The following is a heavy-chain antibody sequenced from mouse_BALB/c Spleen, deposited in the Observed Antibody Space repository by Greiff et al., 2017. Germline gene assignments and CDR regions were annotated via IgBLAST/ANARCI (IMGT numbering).Heavy chain of an antibody. CDR2: INPSNGGT. CDR3: TRMDYGSSPWFAY. Sequence: VKLMESGAELVKPGASVKLSCKASGYTFTSYYMYWVKQRPGQGLEWIGEINPSNGGTNFNEKFKSKATLTVDKSSSTAYMQLSSLTSEDSAVYYCTRMDYGSSPWFAYWGQGTLVTVSA. D-gene: IGHD1-1*01. CDR1: GYTFTSYY. J-gene: IGHJ3*01. V-gene: IGHV1S81*02.